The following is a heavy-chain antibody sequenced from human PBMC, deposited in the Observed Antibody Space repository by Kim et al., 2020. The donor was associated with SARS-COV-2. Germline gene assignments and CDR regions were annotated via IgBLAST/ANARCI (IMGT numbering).Heavy chain of an antibody. V-gene: IGHV1-46*01. Sequence: ASVKVSCKASGYIFTKYHMHWVRQAPGQGLQWMGMINPISGSTTYAQKFQGRVTMTRDTSTTTVYMELSSLRSEDTAVYYCARDPRHIAVAYDAVDVWG. D-gene: IGHD6-19*01. CDR3: ARDPRHIAVAYDAVDV. CDR1: GYIFTKYH. J-gene: IGHJ6*02. CDR2: INPISGST.